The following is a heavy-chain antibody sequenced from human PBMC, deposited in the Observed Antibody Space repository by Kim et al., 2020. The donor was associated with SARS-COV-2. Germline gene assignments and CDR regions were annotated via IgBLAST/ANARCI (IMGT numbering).Heavy chain of an antibody. Sequence: GGSLRLSCAASGFTFSGSPMHWVRQASGKGLEWVGRIRVKANNYATAYAASVKGRFTISRDDSKNTAYLQMNSLKIEDTAVYYCTRLPQSNWGFLGGMDVWGQGTTVTVSS. D-gene: IGHD7-27*01. V-gene: IGHV3-73*01. CDR2: IRVKANNYAT. J-gene: IGHJ6*02. CDR1: GFTFSGSP. CDR3: TRLPQSNWGFLGGMDV.